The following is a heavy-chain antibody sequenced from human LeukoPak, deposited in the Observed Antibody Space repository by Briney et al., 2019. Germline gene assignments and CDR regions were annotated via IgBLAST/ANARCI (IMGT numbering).Heavy chain of an antibody. CDR3: ARVLYQLQVQINAFDI. CDR2: IYHSGST. CDR1: GYSISSGYY. V-gene: IGHV4-38-2*02. J-gene: IGHJ3*02. Sequence: SETLSLTCTVSGYSISSGYYWGWIRQPPGKGLEWIGSIYHSGSTYYNPSLKSRVTISVDTSKNQFSLKLSSVTAADTAVYYYARVLYQLQVQINAFDIWGQGTMVTVSS. D-gene: IGHD6-6*01.